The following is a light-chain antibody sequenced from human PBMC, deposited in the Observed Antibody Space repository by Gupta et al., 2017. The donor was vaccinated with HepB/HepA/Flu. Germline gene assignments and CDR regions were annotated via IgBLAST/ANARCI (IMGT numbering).Light chain of an antibody. CDR1: NSDVGAYNY. CDR3: ASDTTSSNVV. CDR2: DVS. V-gene: IGLV2-14*03. Sequence: QSALTQPASVSGSPGQSITISCTGTNSDVGAYNYVSWYQQHPGKAHKVMIYDVSNRPSGVSSRFSGSKSGNTASLTISGRQAEDEADYYCASDTTSSNVVFGGGTKLTVL. J-gene: IGLJ2*01.